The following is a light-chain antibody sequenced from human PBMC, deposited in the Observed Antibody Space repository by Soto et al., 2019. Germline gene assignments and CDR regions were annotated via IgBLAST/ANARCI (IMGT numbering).Light chain of an antibody. CDR3: QKYNSAPRT. CDR1: QGIGNY. J-gene: IGKJ1*01. V-gene: IGKV1-27*01. Sequence: DIQMTQSPSSLSASVGDRVTITCRASQGIGNYLAWYQHKPGKVPKLLIHGASTLQSGVPSRFNDSGSWTEFTLTISSLQPEDVATYYCQKYNSAPRTFGQGTKVEIK. CDR2: GAS.